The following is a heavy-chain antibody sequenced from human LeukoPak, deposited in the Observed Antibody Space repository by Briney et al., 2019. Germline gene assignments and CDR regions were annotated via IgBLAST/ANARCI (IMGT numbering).Heavy chain of an antibody. J-gene: IGHJ4*02. CDR2: IYYSGRT. D-gene: IGHD6-19*01. Sequence: PSETLSLTCTVSGGSISSSSYYWGWIRQPPGKGLEWIGSIYYSGRTYYNPSLKSRVTISVDTSKRQFSLKLSSVTAPDTAVHYCATIGVAGGIEYWGQGTLVTVSP. CDR3: ATIGVAGGIEY. CDR1: GGSISSSSYY. V-gene: IGHV4-39*01.